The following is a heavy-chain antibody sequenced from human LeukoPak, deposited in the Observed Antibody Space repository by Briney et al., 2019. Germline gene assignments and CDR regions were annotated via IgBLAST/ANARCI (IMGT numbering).Heavy chain of an antibody. D-gene: IGHD4-23*01. CDR2: IYYSGST. CDR3: ARPYLRGTVVNNWFDP. J-gene: IGHJ5*02. Sequence: PSETLSLTCSVSGGSISSRPFSWGWIRQPPGKGLDWIGSIYYSGSTYYNPSLKSRVTISVDTSKNQFSLKLSSVTAADTAVYYCARPYLRGTVVNNWFDPWGQGTLVTVSS. V-gene: IGHV4-39*01. CDR1: GGSISSRPFS.